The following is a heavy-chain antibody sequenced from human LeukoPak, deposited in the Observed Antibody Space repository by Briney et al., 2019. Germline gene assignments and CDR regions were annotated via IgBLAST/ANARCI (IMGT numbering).Heavy chain of an antibody. D-gene: IGHD3-10*01. Sequence: GGSLRLSCAASGFTFSSYAMSWVRQAPGKGLEWVSAISGSGGSTYYADSVKGQFTISRDNSKNTLYLQMNSLRAEDTAVYYCANNYYGSGSYVYFDYWGQGTLVTVSS. CDR1: GFTFSSYA. CDR3: ANNYYGSGSYVYFDY. J-gene: IGHJ4*02. V-gene: IGHV3-23*01. CDR2: ISGSGGST.